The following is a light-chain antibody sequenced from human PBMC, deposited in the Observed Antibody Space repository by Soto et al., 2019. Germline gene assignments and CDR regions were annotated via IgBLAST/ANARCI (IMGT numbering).Light chain of an antibody. CDR1: QSISSY. CDR3: NKGYSTLLT. CDR2: AAS. V-gene: IGKV1-39*01. Sequence: DIQMTQSPSSLSASVGDRVTITCRASQSISSYLNWYQQKPGKAPKLLIYAASSLQSGVPSRFSGSGFGTDFPLPISSLQPEDYATYYCNKGYSTLLTSGGGTKGNIK. J-gene: IGKJ4*01.